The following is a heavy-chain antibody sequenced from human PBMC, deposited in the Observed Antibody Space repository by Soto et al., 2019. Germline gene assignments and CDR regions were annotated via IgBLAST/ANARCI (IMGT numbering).Heavy chain of an antibody. Sequence: GRSLSRSCANSGLNFNGYTMSWVRQAPGQGLEWVSGIAETGSSTYYADSVKGRFTISRDNSENTLYLQMNNLRAEDTAIYYCAKPVYGSGSPDYWGQGTLVTVSS. CDR2: IAETGSST. CDR1: GLNFNGYT. V-gene: IGHV3-23*01. D-gene: IGHD3-10*01. J-gene: IGHJ4*02. CDR3: AKPVYGSGSPDY.